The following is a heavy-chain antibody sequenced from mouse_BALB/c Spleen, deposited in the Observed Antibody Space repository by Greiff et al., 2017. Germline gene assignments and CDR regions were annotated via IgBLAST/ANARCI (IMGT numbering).Heavy chain of an antibody. CDR1: GFTFSSYT. Sequence: DVMLVESGGGLVKPGGSLKLSCAASGFTFSSYTMSWVRQTPEKRLEWVATISSGGGNTYYPDSVKGRFTISRDNAKNNLYLQMSSLRSEDTALYYCASYGNYSHWYFDVWGAGTTVTVSS. D-gene: IGHD2-1*01. CDR3: ASYGNYSHWYFDV. V-gene: IGHV5-9*03. J-gene: IGHJ1*01. CDR2: ISSGGGNT.